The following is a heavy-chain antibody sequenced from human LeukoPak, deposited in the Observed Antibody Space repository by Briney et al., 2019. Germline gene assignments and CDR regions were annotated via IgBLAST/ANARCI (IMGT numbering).Heavy chain of an antibody. J-gene: IGHJ4*02. CDR1: GGSITGSDW. CDR2: IYHSGST. D-gene: IGHD5/OR15-5a*01. Sequence: PSGTLSLTCAVSGGSITGSDWCWWTWVRQPPGKGLEWIGEIYHSGSTNYNPSPKSRVTISLDKSKNQFSLTLTSVTAADTAMYYCATRYSVWPKWGPGTLVTVSS. V-gene: IGHV4-4*02. CDR3: ATRYSVWPK.